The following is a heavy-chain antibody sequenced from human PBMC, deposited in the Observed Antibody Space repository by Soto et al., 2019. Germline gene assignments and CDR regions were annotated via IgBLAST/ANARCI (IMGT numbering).Heavy chain of an antibody. Sequence: QVQLVQSGAEVKKPGSSVKVSCKASGGSFSSHAITWVRQAPGQGLEWMGRIIPILGITNYAQKFQDRVTMTAGKFTSTAYMDLSSLRSENTAMDYCSVWEDDDYRYPRDDAFDVWCQGTKVTVSS. J-gene: IGHJ3*01. D-gene: IGHD3-16*02. CDR3: SVWEDDDYRYPRDDAFDV. V-gene: IGHV1-69*02. CDR1: GGSFSSHA. CDR2: IIPILGIT.